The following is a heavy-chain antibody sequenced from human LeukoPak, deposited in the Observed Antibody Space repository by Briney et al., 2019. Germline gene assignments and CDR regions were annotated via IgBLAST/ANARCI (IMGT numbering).Heavy chain of an antibody. Sequence: PGGSLRLSCAASGFTFGSYNMNWVRQAPGKGLEWVSSITSSSSYSSYIYYPDSVRGRFTISRDNAKNSLYLQMNSLRAEDTAVYYCARAPYGSGTYWYFDLWGRGTLVTVSS. CDR1: GFTFGSYN. CDR2: ITSSSSYSSYI. CDR3: ARAPYGSGTYWYFDL. V-gene: IGHV3-21*01. D-gene: IGHD3-10*01. J-gene: IGHJ2*01.